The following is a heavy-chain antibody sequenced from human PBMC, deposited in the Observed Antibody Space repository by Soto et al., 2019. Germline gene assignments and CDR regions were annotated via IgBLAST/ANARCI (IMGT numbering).Heavy chain of an antibody. CDR1: RFTFSSYS. V-gene: IGHV3-21*01. J-gene: IGHJ3*02. Sequence: PGGSLRLSCAASRFTFSSYSMNWVRQAPGKRLEWVSSISSSSSYIYYADSVKGRFTISRDNAKNSLYLQMNSLRAEDTAVYYCARDLYCSGGSCPHDAFDIWGQGTMVTVSS. CDR3: ARDLYCSGGSCPHDAFDI. CDR2: ISSSSSYI. D-gene: IGHD2-15*01.